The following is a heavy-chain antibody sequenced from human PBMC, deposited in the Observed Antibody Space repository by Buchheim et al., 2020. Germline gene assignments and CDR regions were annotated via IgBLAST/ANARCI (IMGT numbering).Heavy chain of an antibody. CDR3: ARDRTGYCTGGVCYAFGSDY. J-gene: IGHJ4*02. CDR1: GYTFTSYY. D-gene: IGHD2-8*02. CDR2: INPSGGST. Sequence: QVQLVQSGAEVKKPGASVKVSCKASGYTFTSYYMHWVRQAPGQGLEWMGIINPSGGSTSYAQKFQGRVTMTRDTSTSTVYMELSSLRSEDTAVYYCARDRTGYCTGGVCYAFGSDYWGQGTL. V-gene: IGHV1-46*03.